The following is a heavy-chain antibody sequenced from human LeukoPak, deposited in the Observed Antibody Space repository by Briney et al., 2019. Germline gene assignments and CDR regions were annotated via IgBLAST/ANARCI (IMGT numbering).Heavy chain of an antibody. V-gene: IGHV4-59*01. CDR3: ARTYYYDSSGYYSDAFDI. Sequence: SETLSLTSTVSGGSISSYYWSWIRQPPGKGLEWIGYIYYSRSTNYNPSPKRRVTISADTSKNQFSLKLSAVTAADTAVYYCARTYYYDSSGYYSDAFDIWGQGTMVTVSS. CDR2: IYYSRST. D-gene: IGHD3-22*01. CDR1: GGSISSYY. J-gene: IGHJ3*02.